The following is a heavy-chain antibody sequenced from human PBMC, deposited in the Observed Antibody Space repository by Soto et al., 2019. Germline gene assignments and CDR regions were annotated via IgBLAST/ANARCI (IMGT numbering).Heavy chain of an antibody. Sequence: QVQLVESGGDLVKPGGSLRLSCAASGFPFSDYYMSWIRQAPGKGLEWVSSIGSSSSYTNYADYVKGRFTISRDNAKNSFYLQMNSLRAEDTAVYYCARRRPTGYYKYWGQGTLVTVSA. D-gene: IGHD3-9*01. CDR3: ARRRPTGYYKY. V-gene: IGHV3-11*05. CDR2: IGSSSSYT. CDR1: GFPFSDYY. J-gene: IGHJ4*02.